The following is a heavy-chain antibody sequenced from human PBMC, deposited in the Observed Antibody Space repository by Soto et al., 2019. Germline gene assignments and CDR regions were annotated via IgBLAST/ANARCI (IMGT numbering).Heavy chain of an antibody. Sequence: PSETLSLTCAIYGGSFNSHSRSWVRQPPGKGLEWIGEIDHGGSTNYNPSLKSRVTISVDTSKNQFSLKLSSVTAADTAVYYCARGGYSSSSYFDYWGQGTLVTVSS. CDR1: GGSFNSHS. J-gene: IGHJ4*02. CDR2: IDHGGST. V-gene: IGHV4-34*01. CDR3: ARGGYSSSSYFDY. D-gene: IGHD6-13*01.